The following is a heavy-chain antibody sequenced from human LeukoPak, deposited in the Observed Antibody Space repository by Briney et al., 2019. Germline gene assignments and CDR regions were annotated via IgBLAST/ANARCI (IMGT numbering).Heavy chain of an antibody. J-gene: IGHJ4*02. V-gene: IGHV3-23*01. CDR3: AKAQAYCSGGSCYSSFDY. CDR2: MSGSAGST. Sequence: GGSLRLSCAASGFTFSSYAMSWVRQAPGKGLEWVSGMSGSAGSTYYADSVKDQFTIPRDNSKNTLYPQMNSLRAEDTAVYYCAKAQAYCSGGSCYSSFDYWGQGTLVTVSS. D-gene: IGHD2-15*01. CDR1: GFTFSSYA.